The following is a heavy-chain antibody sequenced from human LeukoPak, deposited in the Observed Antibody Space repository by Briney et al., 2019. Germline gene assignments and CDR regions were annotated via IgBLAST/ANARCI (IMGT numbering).Heavy chain of an antibody. CDR2: MNPNSGNT. CDR3: ARETRDYYMDV. Sequence: ASVKVSCKASGYTFTSYDINWVRQATGQGLEWMGWMNPNSGNTGCAQKFQGRVTMTRNTSISTAYMELSSLRSEDTAVYYCARETRDYYMDVWGKGTTVTISS. V-gene: IGHV1-8*01. CDR1: GYTFTSYD. J-gene: IGHJ6*03.